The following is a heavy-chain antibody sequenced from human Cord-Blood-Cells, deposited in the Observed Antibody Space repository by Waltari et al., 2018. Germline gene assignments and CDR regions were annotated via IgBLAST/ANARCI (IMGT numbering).Heavy chain of an antibody. Sequence: QVQLVQSGAEVKKPGASVKVSCTASGYTFTAYYMHWWRPAPGQGLEWMGWINPNSGGTNYAQKFQGWVTMTRDTSISTAYMELSRLRSDDTAVYYCARDLSSGSNYYYYGMDVWGQGTTVTVSS. D-gene: IGHD6-19*01. CDR1: GYTFTAYY. V-gene: IGHV1-2*04. CDR3: ARDLSSGSNYYYYGMDV. CDR2: INPNSGGT. J-gene: IGHJ6*02.